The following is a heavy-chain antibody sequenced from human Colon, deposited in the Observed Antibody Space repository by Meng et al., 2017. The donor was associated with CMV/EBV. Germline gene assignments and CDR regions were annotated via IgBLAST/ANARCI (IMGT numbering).Heavy chain of an antibody. CDR1: GYTLSNYG. Sequence: ASVKVSCKTSGYTLSNYGITWVRLAPGQGLEWVGWISGYNGNTHYARSVQGRVTMTIDISATTAYMELRSLRSDDTAMYYCARGLDFWNGYYDNWGQGTLVTVSS. V-gene: IGHV1-18*01. CDR3: ARGLDFWNGYYDN. D-gene: IGHD3-3*01. CDR2: ISGYNGNT. J-gene: IGHJ4*02.